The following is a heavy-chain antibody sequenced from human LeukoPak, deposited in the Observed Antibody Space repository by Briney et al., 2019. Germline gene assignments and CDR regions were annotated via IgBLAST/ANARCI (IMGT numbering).Heavy chain of an antibody. CDR3: ARDPIAVAGTEDY. D-gene: IGHD6-19*01. Sequence: GGSLRLSCAASGFTFSSYGMHWVRQAPGKGLEWVAVIWYDRSNKYYADSVKGRFTISRDNSKNTLYLQMNSLRAEDTAVYYCARDPIAVAGTEDYWGQGTLVTVSS. CDR2: IWYDRSNK. CDR1: GFTFSSYG. J-gene: IGHJ4*02. V-gene: IGHV3-33*01.